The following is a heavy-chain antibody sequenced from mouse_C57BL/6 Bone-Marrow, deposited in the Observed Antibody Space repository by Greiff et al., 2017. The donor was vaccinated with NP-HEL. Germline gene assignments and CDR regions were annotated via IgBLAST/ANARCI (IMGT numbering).Heavy chain of an antibody. V-gene: IGHV1-82*01. D-gene: IGHD1-1*01. CDR3: AKFITSSFYY. J-gene: IGHJ2*01. CDR2: IYPGDGDT. Sequence: QVQLQQSGPELVKPGASVKISCKASGYAFSSSWMNWVKQRPGKGLEWIGRIYPGDGDTNYNGKFKGKATLTADKSSSTAYMQLSSLTSEDSAVYFCAKFITSSFYYWGQGTTLTVSS. CDR1: GYAFSSSW.